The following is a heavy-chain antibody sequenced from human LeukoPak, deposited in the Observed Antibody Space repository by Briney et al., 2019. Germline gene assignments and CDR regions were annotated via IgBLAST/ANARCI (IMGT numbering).Heavy chain of an antibody. CDR3: AKDSLPRDYYDSSGYYTN. D-gene: IGHD3-22*01. V-gene: IGHV3-30*18. CDR1: GLTFSSYG. CDR2: ISYDGSNK. Sequence: GGSLRLSCAAPGLTFSSYGMHWVRQAPGKGLEWVAVISYDGSNKYYADSGKGRFTISRDNSKNTLYLQMNSLRAEDTAVYYCAKDSLPRDYYDSSGYYTNWGQGTLVTVSS. J-gene: IGHJ4*02.